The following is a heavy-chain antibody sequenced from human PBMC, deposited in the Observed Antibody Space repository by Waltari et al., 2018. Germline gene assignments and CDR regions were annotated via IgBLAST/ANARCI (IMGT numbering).Heavy chain of an antibody. CDR3: ARDNSPGDWGYYFDY. J-gene: IGHJ4*02. CDR2: IWYDGSNK. D-gene: IGHD7-27*01. CDR1: GFTFSSYG. Sequence: QVQLVESGGGVVQPGRSLRLSCAASGFTFSSYGMHWVRQAPGKGLEWVAVIWYDGSNKYYADSVKGRFTISRDTSKNTLYLRMNSLRAEDTAVYYCARDNSPGDWGYYFDYWGQGTLVTVSS. V-gene: IGHV3-33*01.